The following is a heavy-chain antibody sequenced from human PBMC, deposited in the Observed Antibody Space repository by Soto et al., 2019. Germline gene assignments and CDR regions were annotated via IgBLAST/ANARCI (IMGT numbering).Heavy chain of an antibody. CDR2: IKQDGSAK. Sequence: EAQLVGSGGGLVQPGDSLRLSCAASGFALRTHWMSWVRQTPGKGLEWVANIKQDGSAKFYVDSVRGRFTISRDNANNSLHLQLNSLRAEDTAVYYCARDDGYRGFDCWGQGSLVTVSS. D-gene: IGHD6-25*01. J-gene: IGHJ4*02. CDR3: ARDDGYRGFDC. CDR1: GFALRTHW. V-gene: IGHV3-7*01.